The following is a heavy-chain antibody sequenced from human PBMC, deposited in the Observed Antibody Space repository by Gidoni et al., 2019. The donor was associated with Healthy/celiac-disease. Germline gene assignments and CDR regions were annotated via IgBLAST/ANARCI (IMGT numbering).Heavy chain of an antibody. D-gene: IGHD3-22*01. CDR3: ARDFIYYDSSGYFDY. CDR2: ISSGGST. CDR1: GFTVSSNY. V-gene: IGHV3-66*02. Sequence: EVQLVESGGGLVQPGGSLRRSCAASGFTVSSNYMSWVRQAPGKGLEWVSVISSGGSTYYADSVKGRFTISSDNSKNTLYLQMHSLRAEDTAVYSCARDFIYYDSSGYFDYWGQGTLVTVSS. J-gene: IGHJ4*02.